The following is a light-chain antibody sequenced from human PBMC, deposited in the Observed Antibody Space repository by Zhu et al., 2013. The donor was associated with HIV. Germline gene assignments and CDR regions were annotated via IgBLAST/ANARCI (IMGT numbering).Light chain of an antibody. J-gene: IGKJ4*01. CDR2: AAS. CDR1: PDISNK. Sequence: DIQVTQSPSSLPASVGDRVTITCRASPDISNKLAWYQQKPGKVPKLLIYAASTLQSGVPSRFSGSGSGTDFTLTISSLQPEDVATYYCQKYDTAPLTFGGGTKVEIK. V-gene: IGKV1-27*01. CDR3: QKYDTAPLT.